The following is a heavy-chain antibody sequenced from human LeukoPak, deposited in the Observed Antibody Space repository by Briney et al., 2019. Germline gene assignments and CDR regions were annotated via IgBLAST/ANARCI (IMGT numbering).Heavy chain of an antibody. Sequence: SVKVSCKASGYTFTSYDINWVRQATGQGLEWMGGIIPIFGTANYAQKFQGRVTITTDESTSTAYMELSSLRSEDTAVYYCASSAYCTNGVCPDYWGQGTLVTVSS. D-gene: IGHD2-8*01. CDR2: IIPIFGTA. CDR1: GYTFTSYD. CDR3: ASSAYCTNGVCPDY. J-gene: IGHJ4*02. V-gene: IGHV1-69*05.